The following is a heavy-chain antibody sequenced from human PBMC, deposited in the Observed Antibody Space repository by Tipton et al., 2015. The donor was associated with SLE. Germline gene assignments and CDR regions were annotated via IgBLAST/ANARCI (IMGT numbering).Heavy chain of an antibody. CDR1: GVSISSSY. J-gene: IGHJ3*02. CDR3: ARVWLNNAFDI. CDR2: IYTSGAT. D-gene: IGHD2/OR15-2a*01. Sequence: TLSLTCNVSGVSISSSYWSWIRQPAGKGLEWIGRIYTSGATDDNPSLKSRVTMSVDMSKNQIFLKMTSATAADSAVYFCARVWLNNAFDIWGQGTRVTVSS. V-gene: IGHV4-4*07.